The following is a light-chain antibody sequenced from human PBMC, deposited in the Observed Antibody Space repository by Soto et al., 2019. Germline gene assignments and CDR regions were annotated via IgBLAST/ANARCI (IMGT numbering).Light chain of an antibody. CDR1: SSDVGGYNY. J-gene: IGLJ2*01. CDR3: SSYAGSNNGRGVV. V-gene: IGLV2-8*01. Sequence: QSALTQPPSASGSPGQSVTISCTGTSSDVGGYNYVSWYQQHPGKAPKLMIYEVSKRPSGVPDRFSGSKAGNTASLTVSGLQAEDEADYYCSSYAGSNNGRGVVFGGGTKLTVL. CDR2: EVS.